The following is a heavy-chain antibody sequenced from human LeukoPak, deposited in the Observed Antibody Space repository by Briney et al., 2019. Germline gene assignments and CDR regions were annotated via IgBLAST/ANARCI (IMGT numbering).Heavy chain of an antibody. CDR3: ARVSDISVAAYFDY. CDR2: ISSSGSTI. Sequence: PGGSLGLSCAASGFTFSTYAMHWVRQAPGKGLEWVSYISSSGSTIYYADSVKGRFTISRDNAKNSLYLQMNSLRAEDTALYYCARVSDISVAAYFDYWGQGTLVTVSS. V-gene: IGHV3-48*04. J-gene: IGHJ4*02. D-gene: IGHD6-19*01. CDR1: GFTFSTYA.